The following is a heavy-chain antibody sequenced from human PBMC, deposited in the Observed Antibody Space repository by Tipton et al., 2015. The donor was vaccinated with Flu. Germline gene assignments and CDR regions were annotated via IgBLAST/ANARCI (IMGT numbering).Heavy chain of an antibody. CDR3: ARYSSSWSHYGMDV. J-gene: IGHJ6*02. D-gene: IGHD6-13*01. Sequence: TLSLTCTVSGGSINSYYWSWIRQPAGKGLEWIGRIYTSGSTNYNPSLKSRVTMSVDTSKNQFSLKLSSVTAADTAVYYCARYSSSWSHYGMDVWGQGTTVTVSS. CDR1: GGSINSYY. V-gene: IGHV4-4*07. CDR2: IYTSGST.